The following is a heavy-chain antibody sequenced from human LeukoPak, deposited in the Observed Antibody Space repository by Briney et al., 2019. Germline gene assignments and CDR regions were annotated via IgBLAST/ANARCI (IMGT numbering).Heavy chain of an antibody. CDR1: GFTFSSYG. J-gene: IGHJ4*02. Sequence: PGGSLRLSCAASGFTFSSYGMSWVRQAPGKGLEWVSATSGSGGSTYYADSVKGRFTISRDNSKNTLYLQMNSLRAEDTAVYYCAKDTAPHYYDSSGYPLDYWGQGTLVTVSS. CDR3: AKDTAPHYYDSSGYPLDY. V-gene: IGHV3-23*01. CDR2: TSGSGGST. D-gene: IGHD3-22*01.